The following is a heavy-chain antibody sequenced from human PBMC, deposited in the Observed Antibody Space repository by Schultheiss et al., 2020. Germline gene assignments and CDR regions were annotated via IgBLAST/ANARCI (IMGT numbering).Heavy chain of an antibody. CDR3: ARGITMVRGVPTPYYYGMDV. Sequence: ASVKVSCKASGYTFTSYGISWVRQAPGQGLEWMGWINPNSGGTNYAQKFQGRVTMTRDTSISTAYMELSRLRSDDTAVYYCARGITMVRGVPTPYYYGMDVWGQGTTVTVSS. CDR1: GYTFTSYG. V-gene: IGHV1-2*02. D-gene: IGHD3-10*01. CDR2: INPNSGGT. J-gene: IGHJ6*02.